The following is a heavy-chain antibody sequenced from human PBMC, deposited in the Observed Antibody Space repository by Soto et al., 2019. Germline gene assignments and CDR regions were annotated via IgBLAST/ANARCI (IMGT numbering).Heavy chain of an antibody. CDR3: ARDNMGSYGYSY. CDR1: GGTFIRYS. Sequence: GASVKVAFKSSGGTFIRYSMSWGRQTPGQGLEWMGWIIPIFGTANYAQKFQGRVTITADESTSTAYMELSSLRSEDTDVYYCARDNMGSYGYSYWGQGTLVTVYS. V-gene: IGHV1-69*13. D-gene: IGHD5-18*01. J-gene: IGHJ4*02. CDR2: IIPIFGTA.